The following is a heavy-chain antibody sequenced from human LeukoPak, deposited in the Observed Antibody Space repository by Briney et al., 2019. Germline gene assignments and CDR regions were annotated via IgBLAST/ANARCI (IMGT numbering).Heavy chain of an antibody. CDR1: GDSVSSTNYY. V-gene: IGHV4-39*01. CDR2: VRYSESA. J-gene: IGHJ4*02. Sequence: SETLSLTCTVSGDSVSSTNYYWGWIRQPPGRGLEWIASVRYSESAYYSPSLKSRATISVDTSKNQFSLRLRSLTATDTAVYYCATQDSSHYWGQGTLVTVSS. D-gene: IGHD3-22*01. CDR3: ATQDSSHY.